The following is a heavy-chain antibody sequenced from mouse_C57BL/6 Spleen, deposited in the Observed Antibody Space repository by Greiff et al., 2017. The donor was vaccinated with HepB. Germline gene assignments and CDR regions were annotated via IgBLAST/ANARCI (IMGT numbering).Heavy chain of an antibody. CDR3: ASSGDYDTWFAY. Sequence: QVQLKQSGAELARPGASVKMSCKASGYTFTSYTMHWVKQRPGQGLEWIGYINPSSGYTKYNQKFKDKATLTADKSSSTAYMQLSSLTSEDSAVYYCASSGDYDTWFAYWGQGTLVTVSA. D-gene: IGHD2-4*01. CDR2: INPSSGYT. J-gene: IGHJ3*01. V-gene: IGHV1-4*01. CDR1: GYTFTSYT.